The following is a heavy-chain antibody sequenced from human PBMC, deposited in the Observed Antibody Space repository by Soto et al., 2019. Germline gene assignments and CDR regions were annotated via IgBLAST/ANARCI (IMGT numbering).Heavy chain of an antibody. V-gene: IGHV1-2*04. CDR2: INPNSGGT. CDR1: GYTFTGYY. Sequence: ASVKVSCKASGYTFTGYYMHWVRQAPGQGLEWMGWINPNSGGTNYAQKFQGWVTMTRDTSISTAYMELSRLRSDDTAVYYCARGRRFGGVIVILDYWGQGTLVTVSS. J-gene: IGHJ4*02. D-gene: IGHD3-16*02. CDR3: ARGRRFGGVIVILDY.